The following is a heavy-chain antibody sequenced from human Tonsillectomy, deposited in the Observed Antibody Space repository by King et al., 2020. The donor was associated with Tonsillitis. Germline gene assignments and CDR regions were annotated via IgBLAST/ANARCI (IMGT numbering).Heavy chain of an antibody. CDR3: ARGRGLWLGGGGMDV. CDR1: GFTFSNYA. D-gene: IGHD3-10*01. V-gene: IGHV3-30-3*01. CDR2: ISYDGSDK. Sequence: VQLVESGGGVVQPGGSLRLSCAASGFTFSNYAFHWVRQAPGKGPEWVALISYDGSDKFYADSVKGRFTIFRDNSKNTVYVQMYSLRCEDTAVYYCARGRGLWLGGGGMDVWGQGTTVTVSS. J-gene: IGHJ6*02.